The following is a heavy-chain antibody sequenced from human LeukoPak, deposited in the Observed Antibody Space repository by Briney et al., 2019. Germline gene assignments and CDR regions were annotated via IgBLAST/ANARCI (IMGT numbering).Heavy chain of an antibody. CDR1: GGSISSYY. V-gene: IGHV4-59*01. CDR3: ARDGTGYCSSTSCYRGLSFDY. J-gene: IGHJ4*02. D-gene: IGHD2-2*02. CDR2: IYYSGST. Sequence: SETLSLTCTVSGGSISSYYWSWIRQPPGKGLEWIGYIYYSGSTNYNPSLKSRVTISVDTSKNQFSLKLSSVTAADTAVYYCARDGTGYCSSTSCYRGLSFDYWGQGTLVTVSS.